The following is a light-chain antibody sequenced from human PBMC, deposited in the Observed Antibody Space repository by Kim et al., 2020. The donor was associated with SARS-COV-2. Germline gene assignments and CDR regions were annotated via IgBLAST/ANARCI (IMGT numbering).Light chain of an antibody. Sequence: ATINGKSSQSVLYSSTNKNYLTWYQQKPGQPPKLLIYRASTRESGVPDRFSGSGSGTDFTLTISSLQAEDVAVYYCQQYYSTPRTFGQGTKVDIK. J-gene: IGKJ1*01. CDR3: QQYYSTPRT. V-gene: IGKV4-1*01. CDR1: QSVLYSSTNKNY. CDR2: RAS.